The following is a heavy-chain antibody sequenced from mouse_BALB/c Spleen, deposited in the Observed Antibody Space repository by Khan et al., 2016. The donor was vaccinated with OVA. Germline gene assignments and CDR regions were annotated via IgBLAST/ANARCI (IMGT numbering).Heavy chain of an antibody. CDR3: AGLYYYGSSFYAMDY. CDR1: GFSLTSYG. Sequence: VQLQESGPGLVAPSQSLSITCTVSGFSLTSYGVHWVRQPPGKGLEWLGVIWAGGSTNYNSALMSRLSISKDNSKSQVFLKMNNLQTDDTAMYYCAGLYYYGSSFYAMDYWGQGTSVTVSS. J-gene: IGHJ4*01. D-gene: IGHD1-1*01. CDR2: IWAGGST. V-gene: IGHV2-9*02.